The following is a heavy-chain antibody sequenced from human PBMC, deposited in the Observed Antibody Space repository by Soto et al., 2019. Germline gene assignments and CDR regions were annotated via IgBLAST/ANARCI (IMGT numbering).Heavy chain of an antibody. V-gene: IGHV1-18*01. Sequence: QVQLVQSGAEVKKPGASVKVSCKASGYTFTSYGISWVRQAPGQGLMWMGWISAYNGNTNYAQKLQGRVTMTTDTATSTAYMELRSLRSDDTAVYYCARDKTVSGSYPEFDYWGQGTLVTVSS. CDR1: GYTFTSYG. CDR2: ISAYNGNT. CDR3: ARDKTVSGSYPEFDY. J-gene: IGHJ4*02. D-gene: IGHD3-16*02.